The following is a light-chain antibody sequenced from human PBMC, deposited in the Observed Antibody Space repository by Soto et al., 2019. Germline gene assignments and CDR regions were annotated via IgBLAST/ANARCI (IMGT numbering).Light chain of an antibody. CDR3: HQSHIAPYT. CDR1: QSIARF. Sequence: DLPMTQSPSSLSAAVGDRVTITCRASQSIARFLNWYQQKPGEVPKLLIFGASYLRSGVPSRFSGSGSGTHFALTITSLQPEDFATYFCHQSHIAPYTFGQGTNL. V-gene: IGKV1-39*01. CDR2: GAS. J-gene: IGKJ2*01.